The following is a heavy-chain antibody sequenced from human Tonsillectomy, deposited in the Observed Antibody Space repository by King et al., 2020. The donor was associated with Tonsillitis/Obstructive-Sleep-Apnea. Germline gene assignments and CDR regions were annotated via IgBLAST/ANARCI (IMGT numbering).Heavy chain of an antibody. J-gene: IGHJ6*02. CDR3: ARMVDGTSGGYYKDPVRYYYYYGMDV. CDR2: ISFDGSNK. CDR1: GFTFTSYA. D-gene: IGHD3-10*01. Sequence: VQLVESGGGVVRPGRSLRLSCAASGFTFTSYAMHWVRQAPGKGLEWVALISFDGSNKYYADSVKGRFTISRDNSKNTLYLQMNSLRAEDTAVYYGARMVDGTSGGYYKDPVRYYYYYGMDVWGQGTTVTVSS. V-gene: IGHV3-30-3*01.